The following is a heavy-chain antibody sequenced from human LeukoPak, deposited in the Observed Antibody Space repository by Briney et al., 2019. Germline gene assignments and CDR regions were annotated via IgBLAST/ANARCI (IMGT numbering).Heavy chain of an antibody. J-gene: IGHJ4*02. Sequence: ASVKVSCKASGYTFTTYYMHWVRQAPGQGLEWMGWISPNSGDTNYAQKFQGRVTMTRDTSINTAYMELSRLRSDDTAVYYCARDIAAGTSDYWGQGTLVTVSS. CDR1: GYTFTTYY. CDR2: ISPNSGDT. CDR3: ARDIAAGTSDY. V-gene: IGHV1-2*02. D-gene: IGHD6-13*01.